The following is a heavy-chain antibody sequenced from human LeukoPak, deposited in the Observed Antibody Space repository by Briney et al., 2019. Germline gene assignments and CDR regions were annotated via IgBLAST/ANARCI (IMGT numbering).Heavy chain of an antibody. V-gene: IGHV3-30*02. Sequence: GGSLRLSCAASGFTFSSYSINWVRQAPGKGLEWVAFIQYDGNTIFYADSVKGRFTISRDNSKNTLYLQMNSLRAEDTAVYYCARGGSYLSAFDIWGQGTMVTVSS. D-gene: IGHD1-26*01. J-gene: IGHJ3*02. CDR3: ARGGSYLSAFDI. CDR2: IQYDGNTI. CDR1: GFTFSSYS.